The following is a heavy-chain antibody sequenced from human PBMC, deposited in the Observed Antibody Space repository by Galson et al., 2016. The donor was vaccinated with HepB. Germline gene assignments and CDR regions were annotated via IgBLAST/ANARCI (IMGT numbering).Heavy chain of an antibody. Sequence: SLRLSCAASGFTFSRTWMHWVRQAPGKGLVWVSRLSGDGSSTIYADSVQGRFTISRDIAKNTLYPQMNGLRADDTAVYYCVKGAEGYFDHWGQGTLVTVAS. CDR2: LSGDGSST. D-gene: IGHD1-14*01. V-gene: IGHV3-74*01. CDR1: GFTFSRTW. CDR3: VKGAEGYFDH. J-gene: IGHJ4*02.